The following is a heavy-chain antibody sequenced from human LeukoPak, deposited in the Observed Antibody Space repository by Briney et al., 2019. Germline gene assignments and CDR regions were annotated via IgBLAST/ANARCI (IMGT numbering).Heavy chain of an antibody. Sequence: GTSLRLSCTASGFTFSSYGMHWVRQAPGKGLEWVAVISYDGSNKHSADSVKGRFTISRDNSKNTLYLQMNSLRAEDTAVYYCAKTSGFGVARRYFDYWGQGTLVTVSS. CDR1: GFTFSSYG. V-gene: IGHV3-30*18. J-gene: IGHJ4*02. D-gene: IGHD2-8*01. CDR2: ISYDGSNK. CDR3: AKTSGFGVARRYFDY.